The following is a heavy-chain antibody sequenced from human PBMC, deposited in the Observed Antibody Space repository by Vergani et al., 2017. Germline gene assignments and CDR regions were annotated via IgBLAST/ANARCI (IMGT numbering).Heavy chain of an antibody. CDR1: GGTFSSYA. CDR2: IIPIFGTA. J-gene: IGHJ2*01. V-gene: IGHV1-69*01. D-gene: IGHD2-21*02. CDR3: AGDSEGGVLTAHWYFDL. Sequence: QVQLVQSGAEVKKPGSSVKVSCKASGGTFSSYAISWVRQAPGQGLEWMGGIIPIFGTANYAQKFQGRVTITADESTSTAYMELSSLRSEDTAVYYCAGDSEGGVLTAHWYFDLWGRGTLVTVSS.